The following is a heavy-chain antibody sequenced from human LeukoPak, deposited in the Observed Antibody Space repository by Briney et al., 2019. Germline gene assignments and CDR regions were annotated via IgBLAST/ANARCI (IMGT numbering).Heavy chain of an antibody. CDR1: GFTFSSYW. D-gene: IGHD6-13*01. J-gene: IGHJ4*02. V-gene: IGHV4-4*02. CDR3: ARDSGGSWFDY. Sequence: GSLRLSCVASGFTFSSYWMTWVRQAPGKGLEWIGSIYHSGSTYYNPSLKSRVTISVDTSKNQFSLKLSSVTAADTAVYYCARDSGGSWFDYWGQGTLVTVSS. CDR2: IYHSGST.